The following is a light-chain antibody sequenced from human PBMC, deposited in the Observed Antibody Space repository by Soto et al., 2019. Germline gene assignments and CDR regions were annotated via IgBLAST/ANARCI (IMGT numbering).Light chain of an antibody. CDR1: QGISSY. CDR3: QQSYSTPLLN. V-gene: IGKV1-39*01. CDR2: AAS. J-gene: IGKJ4*01. Sequence: DIQFTHSPSFLSASVGDRVTITFLASQGISSYLNWYQQKPGKAPKLLIYAASSLQSGVPSRFSGSGSGTDFTLTISSLQPEDFATYYCQQSYSTPLLNFGGGTKVDIK.